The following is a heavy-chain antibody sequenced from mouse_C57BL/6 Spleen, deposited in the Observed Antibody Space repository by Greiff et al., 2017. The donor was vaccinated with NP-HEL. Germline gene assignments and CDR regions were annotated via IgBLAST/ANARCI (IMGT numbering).Heavy chain of an antibody. V-gene: IGHV5-4*03. CDR3: ARGGLRDYFDY. J-gene: IGHJ2*01. CDR2: ISDGGSYT. D-gene: IGHD2-4*01. Sequence: EVMLVESGGGLVKPGGSLKLSCAASGFTFSSYAMSWVRQTPEKRLEWVATISDGGSYTYYPDNVKGRFTISRDNAKNNPNLQMSHLKSEDTAMYYCARGGLRDYFDYWGQGTTLTVSS. CDR1: GFTFSSYA.